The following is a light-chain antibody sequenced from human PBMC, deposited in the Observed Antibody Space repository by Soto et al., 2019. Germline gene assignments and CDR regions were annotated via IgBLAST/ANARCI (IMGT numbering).Light chain of an antibody. Sequence: EIVLTKSPGTLSLSPGERATLSCRASQSVSSNYLAWYQQKPGQAPRLLIYDASSRATGIPDRFSGSGSETDFTPTISRLEPEDFAVYYCQQYGSSPWTFGQGTKVEIK. CDR1: QSVSSNY. J-gene: IGKJ1*01. CDR3: QQYGSSPWT. CDR2: DAS. V-gene: IGKV3-20*01.